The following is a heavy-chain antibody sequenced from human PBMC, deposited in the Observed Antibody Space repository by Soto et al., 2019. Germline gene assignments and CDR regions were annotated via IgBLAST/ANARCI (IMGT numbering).Heavy chain of an antibody. CDR2: IWYDGSNK. V-gene: IGHV3-33*01. CDR1: GFTFSSYG. J-gene: IGHJ4*02. CDR3: ARGTEWYKTFDY. D-gene: IGHD1-20*01. Sequence: GGSLRLSCAASGFTFSSYGMHWVRQAPGKGLEWVAVIWYDGSNKYYADSVKGRFTISRDNSKNTLYLQMNSLRAEDTAVYYCARGTEWYKTFDYWGQGTLVTVSS.